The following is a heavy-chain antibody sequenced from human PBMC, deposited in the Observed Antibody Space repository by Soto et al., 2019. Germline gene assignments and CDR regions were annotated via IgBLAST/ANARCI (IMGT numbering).Heavy chain of an antibody. V-gene: IGHV4-4*02. J-gene: IGHJ4*02. Sequence: QVQLQESGPGLVKPSGTLSLTCAVSGGSISSTNWWNWVRQPPGKGLEWIGEIDHSGSTNYNPSLKSRATMAVDKPKTQFSLKRSSGTAADTAVYYCVRDSGNGWKDYWGQGTLVTVSS. D-gene: IGHD6-19*01. CDR2: IDHSGST. CDR1: GGSISSTNW. CDR3: VRDSGNGWKDY.